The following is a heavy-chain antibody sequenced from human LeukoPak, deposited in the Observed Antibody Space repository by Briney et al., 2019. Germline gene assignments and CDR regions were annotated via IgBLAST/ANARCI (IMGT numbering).Heavy chain of an antibody. J-gene: IGHJ4*02. CDR2: ISWNSGSI. D-gene: IGHD3-22*01. CDR1: GFTFDDYA. CDR3: AKDVGYYYDSSGFDY. V-gene: IGHV3-9*01. Sequence: GRSLRLSCAASGFTFDDYAMHWVRQAPGKGLEWVSGISWNSGSIGYADSVKGRFTISRDNAKNSLYLQMNSLRAEDTALYYCAKDVGYYYDSSGFDYWGQGTLVTVSS.